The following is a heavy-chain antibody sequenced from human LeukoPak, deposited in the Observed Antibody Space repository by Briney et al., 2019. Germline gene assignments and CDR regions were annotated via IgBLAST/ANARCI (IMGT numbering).Heavy chain of an antibody. D-gene: IGHD2-2*02. CDR3: ANGGGARYCSSTSCYTEGDY. V-gene: IGHV3-30*02. CDR2: IRYDGSNK. Sequence: GGSLRLSCAASGFSFSDYWMSWVRQAPGKGLEWVAFIRYDGSNKYYADSVKGRFTISRDNSKNTLYLQMNSLRAEDTAVYYCANGGGARYCSSTSCYTEGDYWGQGTLVTVSS. CDR1: GFSFSDYW. J-gene: IGHJ4*02.